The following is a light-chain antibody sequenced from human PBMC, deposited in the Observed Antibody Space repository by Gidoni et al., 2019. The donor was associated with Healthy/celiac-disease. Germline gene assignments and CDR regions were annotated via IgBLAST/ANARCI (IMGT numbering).Light chain of an antibody. CDR2: AAS. V-gene: IGKV1-39*01. CDR3: QQSYSTPYT. J-gene: IGKJ2*01. CDR1: QSISIY. Sequence: DIQSTQSPSSLSASVVDRVTIPCRASQSISIYLNLYQQKPGKAPKLLIYAASSLQSGVPSRFSGSESGTDFTITISSLQPEDFETYYCQQSYSTPYTFGQGTKLEIK.